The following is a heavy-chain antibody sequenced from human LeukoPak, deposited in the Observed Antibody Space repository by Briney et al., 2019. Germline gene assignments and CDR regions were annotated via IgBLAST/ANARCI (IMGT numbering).Heavy chain of an antibody. V-gene: IGHV4-4*07. CDR2: IHGTGGT. CDR3: AKDGSSWPFFDS. CDR1: GGSIIGYY. D-gene: IGHD6-13*01. Sequence: SETLSLTCTVSGGSIIGYYWSWIRQPAGKGLEWIGRIHGTGGTDYNPSLKSRVTMSVDTSKNQSSLKLTSVTAADTAVYYCAKDGSSWPFFDSWGQGTLVTVSS. J-gene: IGHJ4*02.